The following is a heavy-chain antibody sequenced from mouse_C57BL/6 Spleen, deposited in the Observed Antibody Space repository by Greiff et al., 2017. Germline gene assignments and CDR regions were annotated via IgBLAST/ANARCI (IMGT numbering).Heavy chain of an antibody. J-gene: IGHJ2*01. Sequence: DVQLVESGGGLVKPGGSLKLSCAASGFTFSDYGMHWVRRAPEKGLEWVAYISSGSSTSYYADTVKGRFTISRDNAKNTLFLQLTSLRSEDTAMYYCARHGWERRYYCDYWGQGTTLTVSS. CDR2: ISSGSSTS. V-gene: IGHV5-17*01. CDR3: ARHGWERRYYCDY. D-gene: IGHD1-2*01. CDR1: GFTFSDYG.